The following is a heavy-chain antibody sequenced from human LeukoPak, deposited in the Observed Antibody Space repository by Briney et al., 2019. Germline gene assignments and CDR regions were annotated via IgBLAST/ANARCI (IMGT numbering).Heavy chain of an antibody. Sequence: GGSLRLSCAASGITFSTYNVNWVRQAPGKGLEWLAYITSDINTIYYADSVQGRFTISRDNAKNSLYLQMNSLRAEDTAVYYCVLGGYDSRYLGFDCWGQGTLVTVSS. CDR1: GITFSTYN. V-gene: IGHV3-48*04. J-gene: IGHJ4*02. CDR2: ITSDINTI. D-gene: IGHD3-22*01. CDR3: VLGGYDSRYLGFDC.